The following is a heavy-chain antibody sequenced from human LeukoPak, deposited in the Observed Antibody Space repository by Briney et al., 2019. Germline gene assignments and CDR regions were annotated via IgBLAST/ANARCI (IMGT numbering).Heavy chain of an antibody. D-gene: IGHD1-26*01. J-gene: IGHJ4*02. CDR2: INPSGGST. V-gene: IGHV1-46*01. CDR1: GYTFTSYY. Sequence: GASVKVSCKASGYTFTSYYMHWVRQAPGQGLEWMGIINPSGGSTSYAQKFQGRVTMIRDMSTSTVYMELSSLRSEDTAVYYCARDPVGVGATTEGGFDYWGQGTLVTVSS. CDR3: ARDPVGVGATTEGGFDY.